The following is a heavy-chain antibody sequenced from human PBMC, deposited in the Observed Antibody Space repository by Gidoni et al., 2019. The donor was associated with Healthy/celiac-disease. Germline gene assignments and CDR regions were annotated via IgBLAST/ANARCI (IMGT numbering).Heavy chain of an antibody. CDR2: IYYSGST. V-gene: IGHV4-39*01. Sequence: QLQLQESGPGLVKPSETLSLTCTVSGGSISSSSYYWGWIRQPPGKGLEWIGSIYYSGSTYYNPSLKSRVTISVDTSKNQFSLKLSSVTAADTAVYYCARPGKMATIFGGDSDWGQGTLVTVSS. CDR3: ARPGKMATIFGGDSD. CDR1: GGSISSSSYY. J-gene: IGHJ4*02. D-gene: IGHD3-3*01.